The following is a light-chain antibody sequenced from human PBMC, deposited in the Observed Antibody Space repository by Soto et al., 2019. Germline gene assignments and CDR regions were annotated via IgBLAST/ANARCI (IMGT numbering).Light chain of an antibody. CDR1: ESVRSSY. Sequence: EIVLTQSPGTLALSPGERDTLSCRASESVRSSYLAWYQQKPGQAPRLLIYGASSRATGIPDRFSGSGSGTDFTLTISRLEPEDFAVYYCQQYGSSPPITFGQGTRLEIK. J-gene: IGKJ5*01. CDR3: QQYGSSPPIT. V-gene: IGKV3-20*01. CDR2: GAS.